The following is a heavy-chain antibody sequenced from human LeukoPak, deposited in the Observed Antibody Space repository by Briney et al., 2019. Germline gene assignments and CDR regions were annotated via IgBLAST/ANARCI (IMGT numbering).Heavy chain of an antibody. J-gene: IGHJ4*02. CDR1: GFTFRSYG. Sequence: GGSLRPSCAASGFTFRSYGMHWVRQAPGKGLKWVAYIRYDGSNKFYTVSVKGRFTISRDNSKNTLYLQMNSLRSEDTGVYYCANGGGAYDVIDYWGQGTLVTVSS. CDR2: IRYDGSNK. V-gene: IGHV3-30*02. D-gene: IGHD3-16*01. CDR3: ANGGGAYDVIDY.